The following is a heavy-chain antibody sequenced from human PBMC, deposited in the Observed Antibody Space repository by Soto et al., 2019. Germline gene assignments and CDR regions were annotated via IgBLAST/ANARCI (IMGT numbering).Heavy chain of an antibody. CDR3: ASDGRVWFWELLYDAFYS. Sequence: QVQLVQSGAEVKKPGSSVKVSCKASGGTFSSYAISWVRQAPGQGLEWMGGLIPIVGTANYAQKFQGRVTITADESTRTGYRELSSVRSEDTAVYYCASDGRVWFWELLYDAFYSWCQGTMVTVSS. CDR1: GGTFSSYA. D-gene: IGHD3-10*01. CDR2: LIPIVGTA. V-gene: IGHV1-69*01. J-gene: IGHJ3*02.